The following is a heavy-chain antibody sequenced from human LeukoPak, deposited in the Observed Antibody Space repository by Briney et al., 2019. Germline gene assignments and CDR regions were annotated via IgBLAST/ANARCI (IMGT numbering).Heavy chain of an antibody. CDR2: FHHSGST. J-gene: IGHJ4*02. CDR3: ARGFCSGGSCGFDY. D-gene: IGHD2-15*01. V-gene: IGHV4-34*01. CDR1: GGSFSGYY. Sequence: PSETLSLTCAVYGGSFSGYYWGWIRQPPGKGPEWIGTFHHSGSTYYNPSLKTRVTISVDTSKNHLSLKLNSVTAADTAVYYCARGFCSGGSCGFDYWGQGTLVTVSS.